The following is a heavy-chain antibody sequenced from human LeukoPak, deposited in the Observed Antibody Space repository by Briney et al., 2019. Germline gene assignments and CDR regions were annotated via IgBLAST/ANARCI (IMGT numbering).Heavy chain of an antibody. V-gene: IGHV1-2*02. CDR3: ARDRGRYFDWLLTYDAFDI. D-gene: IGHD3-9*01. CDR2: INPNSGDT. Sequence: ASVKVSCKASGYIFTGYYMHWVRQAPGQGLEWMGWINPNSGDTNYAQKFQGRVTMTRDTSISTAYMELSRLRSDDPAVYYCARDRGRYFDWLLTYDAFDIWGQGTMVTVSS. J-gene: IGHJ3*02. CDR1: GYIFTGYY.